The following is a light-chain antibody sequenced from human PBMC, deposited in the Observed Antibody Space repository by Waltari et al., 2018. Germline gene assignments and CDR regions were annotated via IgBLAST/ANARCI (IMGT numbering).Light chain of an antibody. CDR1: QSFLHRDGYNY. Sequence: IVMTQSPVPLPVTPGEPASISCRSSQSFLHRDGYNYVDWYLQKPGQSPQLLIYLGSNRASGVPDRFSGSVSGTDFTLKISRVEAEDVGVYYCMQALRTWTFGQGTKVEIK. J-gene: IGKJ1*01. CDR3: MQALRTWT. CDR2: LGS. V-gene: IGKV2-28*01.